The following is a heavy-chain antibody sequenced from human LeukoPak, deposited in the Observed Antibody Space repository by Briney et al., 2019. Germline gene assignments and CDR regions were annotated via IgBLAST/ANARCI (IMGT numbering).Heavy chain of an antibody. CDR1: GGSISGTDLY. Sequence: SETLSLTCTVSGGSISGTDLYWGWIRQPPGKGLEWIGEINHSGSTNYNPSLKSRVTISVDTSKNQFSLKLSSVTAADTAVYYCARHLRSDYYYGMDVWGQGTTVTVSS. J-gene: IGHJ6*02. CDR3: ARHLRSDYYYGMDV. CDR2: INHSGST. V-gene: IGHV4-39*01.